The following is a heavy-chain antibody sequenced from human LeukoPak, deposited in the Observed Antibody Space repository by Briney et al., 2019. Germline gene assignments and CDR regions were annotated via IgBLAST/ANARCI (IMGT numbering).Heavy chain of an antibody. D-gene: IGHD6-13*01. J-gene: IGHJ5*02. CDR3: ARSNPARSSPILSAWFDP. CDR2: MNPNSGNT. Sequence: ASVKVSCKASGYTFTSYDINWVRQATGQGLEWMGWMNPNSGNTGYAQKFQGRVTMTRNTSISTAYMELSSLRSEDTAVYYCARSNPARSSPILSAWFDPWGQGTLVTVSS. V-gene: IGHV1-8*01. CDR1: GYTFTSYD.